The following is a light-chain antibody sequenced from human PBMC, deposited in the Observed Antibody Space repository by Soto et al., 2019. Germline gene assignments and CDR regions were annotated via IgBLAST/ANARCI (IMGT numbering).Light chain of an antibody. CDR1: QDISSW. Sequence: DIQVTQSPSSVSASLGDRVTITCLASQDISSWLAWYQQKPGQAPNLLIFSASSLESGVPSRFRGSGSGTEFTLTISSLQPEDFATYYCQQANTFPYTFGQGTKVDIK. CDR2: SAS. J-gene: IGKJ2*01. V-gene: IGKV1-12*01. CDR3: QQANTFPYT.